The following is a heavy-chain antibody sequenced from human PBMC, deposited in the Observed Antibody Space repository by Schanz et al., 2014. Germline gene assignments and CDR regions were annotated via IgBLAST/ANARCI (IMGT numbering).Heavy chain of an antibody. J-gene: IGHJ3*02. CDR1: GGTFSSYT. Sequence: QVQLVQSGAEVKKPGSSVKVSCKLSGGTFSSYTISWMRQAPGQGLEWMGKIIPVLNIATYAQRFQGRVSITADSSTNTAYLEVSSLRFEDTAMYYCTRGGYSYALSAFDIWGQGTMVTVSS. D-gene: IGHD5-18*01. CDR2: IIPVLNIA. CDR3: TRGGYSYALSAFDI. V-gene: IGHV1-69*02.